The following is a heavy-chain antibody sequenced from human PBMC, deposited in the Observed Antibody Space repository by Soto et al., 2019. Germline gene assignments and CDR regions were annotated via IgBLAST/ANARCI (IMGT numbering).Heavy chain of an antibody. J-gene: IGHJ4*02. D-gene: IGHD5-18*01. CDR2: IYPGDSET. Sequence: GESLKISCKASGYSFANYWIGWVCQKPGKGLEWMGVIYPGDSETTYSPSFEGQVIISVDRSRGTAFLEWSSLKASDTAMYYCATKGAQTDTVVYDFWGQGTQVTVSS. CDR3: ATKGAQTDTVVYDF. V-gene: IGHV5-51*01. CDR1: GYSFANYW.